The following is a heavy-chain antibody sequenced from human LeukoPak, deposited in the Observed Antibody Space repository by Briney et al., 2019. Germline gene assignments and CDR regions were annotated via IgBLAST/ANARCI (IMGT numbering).Heavy chain of an antibody. Sequence: PSETLSLTCAVYGGSFSGYYWSWIRQPPGKGLEWIGEINHSGSTNYNPSLKSRVTISVDTSKNQFSLKLSPVTAADTAVYYCARCGWSTAYYHYGMDVWGQGTTVTVSS. CDR1: GGSFSGYY. J-gene: IGHJ6*02. V-gene: IGHV4-34*01. CDR2: INHSGST. CDR3: ARCGWSTAYYHYGMDV. D-gene: IGHD2-15*01.